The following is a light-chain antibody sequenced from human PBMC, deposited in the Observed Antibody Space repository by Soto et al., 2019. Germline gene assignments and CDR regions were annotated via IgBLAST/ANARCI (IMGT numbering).Light chain of an antibody. CDR1: QSVSTY. CDR3: QQSCRDPPLS. J-gene: IGKJ4*01. V-gene: IGKV1-39*01. CDR2: AAS. Sequence: DIQLTQSPSSLSASVGDRVTITCRASQSVSTYLNWYRQKPGEAPKLLIRAASSLEDGVPSRFSGSGSGTVFTLTINSLHPEDFATFYCQQSCRDPPLSFGGGTRVEVK.